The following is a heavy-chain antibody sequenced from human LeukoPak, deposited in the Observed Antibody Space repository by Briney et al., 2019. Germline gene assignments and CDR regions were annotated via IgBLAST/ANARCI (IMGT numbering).Heavy chain of an antibody. D-gene: IGHD1-14*01. Sequence: LGASVKVSCKPTGYSFTAYCIFWMRQAPGQGLECMGWINLYNGATKYAQRFQSRVTMTRDTSISTAYMELSRLRSDDTATYYCASWAGGNEPVASFDYWGQGTLVTVSS. V-gene: IGHV1-2*02. CDR2: INLYNGAT. CDR1: GYSFTAYC. J-gene: IGHJ4*02. CDR3: ASWAGGNEPVASFDY.